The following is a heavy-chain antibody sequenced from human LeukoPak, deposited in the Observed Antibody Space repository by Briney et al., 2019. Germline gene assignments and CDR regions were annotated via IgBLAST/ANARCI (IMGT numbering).Heavy chain of an antibody. CDR3: ASLPSPTDV. CDR2: ISSSGTTI. V-gene: IGHV3-48*03. Sequence: GGSLRLSCAASGFTFSSYEMNWVRQAPGKGLEWVSYISSSGTTIYYADSVEGRFTISRDNAKNSLYLQMNSLRAEDTAVYYCASLPSPTDVWGKGTTVTVSS. J-gene: IGHJ6*04. CDR1: GFTFSSYE.